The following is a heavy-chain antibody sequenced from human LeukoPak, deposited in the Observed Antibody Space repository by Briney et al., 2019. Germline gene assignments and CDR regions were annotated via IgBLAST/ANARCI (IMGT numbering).Heavy chain of an antibody. Sequence: GGSLRLSCVASGFTFSSYEMNWVRQAPGKGLEWLSYISSSRTTYYADSVKGRFTTSRDNAKNSLYLQMNSLRAEDTAVYYCARVEDYDILTGFDYWGQGTLVTVSS. D-gene: IGHD3-9*01. CDR3: ARVEDYDILTGFDY. CDR2: ISSSRTT. J-gene: IGHJ4*02. CDR1: GFTFSSYE. V-gene: IGHV3-48*03.